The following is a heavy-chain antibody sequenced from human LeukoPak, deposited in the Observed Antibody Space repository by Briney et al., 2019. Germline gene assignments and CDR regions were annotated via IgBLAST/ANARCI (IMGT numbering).Heavy chain of an antibody. J-gene: IGHJ4*02. V-gene: IGHV3-7*01. CDR3: ARISSSRYYFDY. Sequence: GGSLRLSCAASGFTFSSYWMTWVRQAPGKGLEWVANIKLDGSEKYYVDSVKGRFTISRDDVKNSVYLQINSLSAEDTAVYYCARISSSRYYFDYWGQGTLVTVSS. CDR1: GFTFSSYW. CDR2: IKLDGSEK. D-gene: IGHD6-13*01.